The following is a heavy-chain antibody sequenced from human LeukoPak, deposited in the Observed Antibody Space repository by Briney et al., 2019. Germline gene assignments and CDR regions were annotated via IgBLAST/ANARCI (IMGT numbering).Heavy chain of an antibody. J-gene: IGHJ5*02. V-gene: IGHV1-8*03. CDR1: EYTFTSSE. Sequence: RASVKVSCKASEYTFTSSEINWVRQATRQGLEWMGWISPNSGNTAYAQKFQGRVTITRNTSISTVYMELSSLRSEDTAVYYCARGLYCSGNSCYMGGNWFDPWGQGTLVTVSS. D-gene: IGHD2-2*02. CDR3: ARGLYCSGNSCYMGGNWFDP. CDR2: ISPNSGNT.